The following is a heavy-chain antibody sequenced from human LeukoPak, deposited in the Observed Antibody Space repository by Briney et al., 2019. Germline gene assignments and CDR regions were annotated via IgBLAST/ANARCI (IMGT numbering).Heavy chain of an antibody. V-gene: IGHV3-7*01. J-gene: IGHJ4*02. CDR3: ARDRWGYSYGGD. CDR2: IKQDGSQK. Sequence: GGSLRLSCAASGFTFSNYWMSWVRQAPGKGLEWVANIKQDGSQKYYVDSVKGRFTISRDNAKNSLYLQMNSLRAEDTAVYFCARDRWGYSYGGDWGQGTLVTVSS. D-gene: IGHD5-18*01. CDR1: GFTFSNYW.